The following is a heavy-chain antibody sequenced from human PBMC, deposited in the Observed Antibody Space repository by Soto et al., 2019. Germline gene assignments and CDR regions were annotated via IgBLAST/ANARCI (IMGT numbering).Heavy chain of an antibody. Sequence: GGSLRLSCAASGFTFSSYEMNWVRQAPGKGLEWVSYISSSGSTIYYADSVKGRFTISRDNAKNSLYLQMNSLRAEDTAVYYCARSGDIVVVPAAPDPYYYYGMDVWGQGTTVTVSS. CDR3: ARSGDIVVVPAAPDPYYYYGMDV. V-gene: IGHV3-48*03. D-gene: IGHD2-2*01. J-gene: IGHJ6*02. CDR2: ISSSGSTI. CDR1: GFTFSSYE.